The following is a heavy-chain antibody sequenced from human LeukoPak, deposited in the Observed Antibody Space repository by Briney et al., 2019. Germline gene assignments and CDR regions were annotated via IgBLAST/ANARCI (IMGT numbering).Heavy chain of an antibody. J-gene: IGHJ4*02. D-gene: IGHD6-19*01. CDR2: IKQDGSEK. V-gene: IGHV3-7*03. Sequence: GGSLRLSCVASGFTFSSYWMSWVRQAPGKGLEWVANIKQDGSEKYSVDSVKGRFTISRDNAKNSLYLQMNSLRAEDTAVYYCVKDSGWFHFDSWGQGTLVTVSS. CDR3: VKDSGWFHFDS. CDR1: GFTFSSYW.